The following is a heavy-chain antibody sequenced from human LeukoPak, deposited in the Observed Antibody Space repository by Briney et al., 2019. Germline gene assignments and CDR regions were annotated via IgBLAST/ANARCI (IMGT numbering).Heavy chain of an antibody. CDR1: GGSISSGGYS. J-gene: IGHJ4*02. CDR2: IYYSGST. D-gene: IGHD3-9*01. CDR3: ARVGDPAGYSIDY. Sequence: SETLSLTCAVSGGSISSGGYSWSWIRQPPGKGLEWIGYIYYSGSTYYNPSLKSRVTISVDTSKNQFSLKLSSVTAADTAVYYCARVGDPAGYSIDYWGQGTLVTVSS. V-gene: IGHV4-30-2*05.